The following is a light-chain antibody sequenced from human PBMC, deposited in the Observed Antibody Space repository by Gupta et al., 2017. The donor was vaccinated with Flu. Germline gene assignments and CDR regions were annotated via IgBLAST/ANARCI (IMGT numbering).Light chain of an antibody. Sequence: QSAPTQARSVSGSPGQSVTISCTGSSNDVGGSNRVSWYQQRPGKAPNLILCDVTERPSGVPDRFSGSKSGNTASLTISGLQADDEADYYCSSHAGRVTWVFGTGTTVTVL. CDR2: DVT. J-gene: IGLJ1*01. CDR3: SSHAGRVTWV. V-gene: IGLV2-11*01. CDR1: SNDVGGSNR.